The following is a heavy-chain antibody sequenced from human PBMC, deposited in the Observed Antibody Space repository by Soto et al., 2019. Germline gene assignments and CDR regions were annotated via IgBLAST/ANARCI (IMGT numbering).Heavy chain of an antibody. V-gene: IGHV3-30-3*01. CDR3: ARGVRYYDILTGLHY. CDR2: ISYDGSNK. CDR1: GFTFSSYA. J-gene: IGHJ4*02. D-gene: IGHD3-9*01. Sequence: GGSLRLSCAASGFTFSSYAMHWVRQAPCKGLEWVAVISYDGSNKYYADSVKGRFTISRDNSKNTLYLQMNSLRAEDTAVYYCARGVRYYDILTGLHYWGQGTLVTVSS.